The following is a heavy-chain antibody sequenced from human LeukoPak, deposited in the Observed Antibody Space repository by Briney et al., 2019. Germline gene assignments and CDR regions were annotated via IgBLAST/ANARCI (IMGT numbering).Heavy chain of an antibody. D-gene: IGHD3-22*01. CDR3: ARDRRITYYYDSSGYYLDY. J-gene: IGHJ4*02. CDR1: GFTFSSYA. Sequence: GGSLRLSCAASGFTFSSYAMHWVRQAPGKGLEWVAVISYDGSNKCYADSVKGRFTISRDNSKNTLYLQMNSLRAEDTAVYYCARDRRITYYYDSSGYYLDYWGQGTLVTVSS. V-gene: IGHV3-30-3*01. CDR2: ISYDGSNK.